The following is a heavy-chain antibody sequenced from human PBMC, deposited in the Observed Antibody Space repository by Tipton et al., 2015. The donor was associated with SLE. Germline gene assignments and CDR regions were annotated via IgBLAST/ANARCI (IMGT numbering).Heavy chain of an antibody. CDR2: ILYTGSI. J-gene: IGHJ2*01. Sequence: TLSLTCTVSSDSISSSSYYWGWVRQPPGEGLEWIGSILYTGSIYYNPSLRSRITISLDTSKSQFSLKLSSVTAADTAVYYCGRHRRSVNLPDGYFDLWGRGTLVTVSS. V-gene: IGHV4-39*07. CDR1: SDSISSSSYY. CDR3: GRHRRSVNLPDGYFDL. D-gene: IGHD1-14*01.